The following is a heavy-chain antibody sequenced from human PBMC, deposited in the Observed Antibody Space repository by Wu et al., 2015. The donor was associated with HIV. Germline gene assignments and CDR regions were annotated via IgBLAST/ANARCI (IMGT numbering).Heavy chain of an antibody. CDR1: GYPFTNYF. J-gene: IGHJ4*02. Sequence: QVQLAQSVSEIKKLGASVKVSCKASGYPFTNYFIHWVRQAPGQGLEWMAWINPHSGETHYAQKFQGRVTMTRDTAVSTAYLELNSLKSDDTAIYFCARLQSLHGLYSNADFWGQGTLVTVSS. D-gene: IGHD2/OR15-2a*01. V-gene: IGHV1-2*02. CDR3: ARLQSLHGLYSNADF. CDR2: INPHSGET.